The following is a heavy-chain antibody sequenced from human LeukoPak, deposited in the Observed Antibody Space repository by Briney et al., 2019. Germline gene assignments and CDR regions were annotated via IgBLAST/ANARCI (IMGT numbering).Heavy chain of an antibody. Sequence: GGSLRLSCAASRLTLSSYWMSWVRQAPGKGLEWVANIKEDGSEKYYVDSVKGRFTISRDNAKNSVFLQMSSLGADVTYVYYCARGGYSYGNRGNFCDYWGQGILVTVSS. CDR3: ARGGYSYGNRGNFCDY. CDR2: IKEDGSEK. J-gene: IGHJ4*02. V-gene: IGHV3-7*05. D-gene: IGHD5-18*01. CDR1: RLTLSSYW.